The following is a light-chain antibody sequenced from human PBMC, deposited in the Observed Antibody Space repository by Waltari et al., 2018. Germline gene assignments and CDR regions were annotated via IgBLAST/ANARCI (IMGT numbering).Light chain of an antibody. CDR1: VLAGTY. CDR2: KDT. J-gene: IGLJ3*02. Sequence: SYELTQPSSVSVSPGQTATLTCSGNVLAGTYSRWFQQKRGQTPVLIIYKDTERPSGIPERFSGSSSGSTVTLTISGAQVEDEGDYYCYSATDNNLRVFGGGTKLTVL. CDR3: YSATDNNLRV. V-gene: IGLV3-27*01.